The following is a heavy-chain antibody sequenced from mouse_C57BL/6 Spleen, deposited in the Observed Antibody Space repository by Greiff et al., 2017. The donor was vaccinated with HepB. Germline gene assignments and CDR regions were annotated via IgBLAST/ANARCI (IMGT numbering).Heavy chain of an antibody. Sequence: QVQLKESGAELARPGASVKLSCKASGYTFTSYGISWVKQRTGQGLEWIGEIYPRSGNTYYNEKFKGKATLTADKSSSTAYMELRSLTSEDSAVYFCARWDDPRRFAYWGQGTLVTVSA. J-gene: IGHJ3*01. D-gene: IGHD2-3*01. V-gene: IGHV1-81*01. CDR2: IYPRSGNT. CDR3: ARWDDPRRFAY. CDR1: GYTFTSYG.